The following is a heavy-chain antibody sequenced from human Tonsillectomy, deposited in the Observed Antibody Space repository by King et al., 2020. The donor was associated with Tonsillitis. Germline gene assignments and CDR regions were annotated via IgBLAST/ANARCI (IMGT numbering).Heavy chain of an antibody. V-gene: IGHV2-70*04. CDR2: IDWDDDK. D-gene: IGHD2-21*02. CDR3: ARLCSGDCYPSHAFDI. J-gene: IGHJ3*02. Sequence: QVTLKESGPALVKPKQTLTLTCTFSGFSLNTHEMRLAWIRQPPGKALEWLARIDWDDDKFSTTSLKTRLAISKYTSKNQVVLTVTNVDPADTATYFCARLCSGDCYPSHAFDIWGQGTMVTVSS. CDR1: GFSLNTHEMR.